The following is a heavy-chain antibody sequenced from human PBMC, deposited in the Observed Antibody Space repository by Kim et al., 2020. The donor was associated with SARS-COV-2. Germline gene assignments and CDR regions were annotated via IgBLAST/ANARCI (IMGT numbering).Heavy chain of an antibody. CDR1: GGSISSGSYY. Sequence: SETLSLTCTVSGGSISSGSYYWSWIRQPAGKGLEWIGRIYTSGSTNYNPSLKSRVTISVDTSKNQFSLKLSSVTAADTAVYYCVQGGRGDFDLWGRGTLVTVSS. CDR3: VQGGRGDFDL. J-gene: IGHJ2*01. V-gene: IGHV4-61*02. CDR2: IYTSGST. D-gene: IGHD3-10*01.